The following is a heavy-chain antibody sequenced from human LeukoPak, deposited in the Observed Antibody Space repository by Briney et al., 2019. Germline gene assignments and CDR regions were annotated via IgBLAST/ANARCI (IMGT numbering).Heavy chain of an antibody. CDR2: ISYDGSDK. CDR3: ARPKYSSGWYPDY. CDR1: GFTFSSYG. Sequence: PGGSLRLSCAASGFTFSSYGVHWVRQAPGKGLEWVTFISYDGSDKYYADSVKGRFTISRDNSKNTLYLQMISVSAEDTAVYYCARPKYSSGWYPDYWGQGTLVTVSS. V-gene: IGHV3-30*03. D-gene: IGHD6-19*01. J-gene: IGHJ4*02.